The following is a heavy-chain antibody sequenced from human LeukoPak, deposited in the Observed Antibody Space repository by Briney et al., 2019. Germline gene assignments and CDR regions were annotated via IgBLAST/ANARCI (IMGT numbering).Heavy chain of an antibody. D-gene: IGHD4-17*01. Sequence: SETLSLTCAVYGGSFSFYSWSWIRQSASKGLECIGEISGVGSTTYNPSLKSRVTISIDTSRSQFSLKLSAVTAADAAVYYCARRVRSGDYRLDYWGQGTLVTVSS. CDR1: GGSFSFYS. CDR2: ISGVGST. V-gene: IGHV4-34*01. CDR3: ARRVRSGDYRLDY. J-gene: IGHJ4*02.